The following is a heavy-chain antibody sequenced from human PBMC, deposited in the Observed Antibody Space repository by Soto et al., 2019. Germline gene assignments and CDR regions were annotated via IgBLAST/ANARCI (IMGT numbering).Heavy chain of an antibody. CDR3: ARSRYDWNDAFDY. CDR2: INPHSGDT. J-gene: IGHJ4*02. V-gene: IGHV1-2*02. Sequence: ASVKVSCKASGYFFTGYFIHWVRQAPGQGFQWMGWINPHSGDTDYKQTFQGRVSMTSDTSISTAYMELNSLRSDDTAVYFCARSRYDWNDAFDYWGQGTLVTVSS. D-gene: IGHD1-20*01. CDR1: GYFFTGYF.